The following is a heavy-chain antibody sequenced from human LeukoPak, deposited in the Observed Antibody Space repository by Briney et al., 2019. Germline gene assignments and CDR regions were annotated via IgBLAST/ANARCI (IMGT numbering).Heavy chain of an antibody. D-gene: IGHD3-9*01. J-gene: IGHJ6*02. CDR3: AHFQDGYNHWFYYYGMDA. Sequence: SGPTLVKPTQTLTLTCTFSGFSLSTSGVGVGWIRQPPGKALEWLALIYWNDDKRYSPSLKSRLTITKDTSKNQVVLTMTSMDPVDTATYYCAHFQDGYNHWFYYYGMDAWGQGTTVTVSS. CDR1: GFSLSTSGVG. V-gene: IGHV2-5*01. CDR2: IYWNDDK.